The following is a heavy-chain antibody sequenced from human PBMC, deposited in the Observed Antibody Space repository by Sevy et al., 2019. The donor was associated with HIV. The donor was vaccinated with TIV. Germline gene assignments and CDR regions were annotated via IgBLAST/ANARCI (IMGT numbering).Heavy chain of an antibody. CDR1: GYSISDYY. V-gene: IGHV1-46*01. Sequence: ASVKVSCKASGYSISDYYMHWVRQAPGQGLEWMGIINPRGDTTKYAQKFQGRVTMTRDTSTSTMYMDLSSLRSEDTGVYYCARGAYYYASGTYSYSYYYMGVWGKGTTVTVSS. CDR3: ARGAYYYASGTYSYSYYYMGV. J-gene: IGHJ6*03. CDR2: INPRGDTT. D-gene: IGHD3-10*01.